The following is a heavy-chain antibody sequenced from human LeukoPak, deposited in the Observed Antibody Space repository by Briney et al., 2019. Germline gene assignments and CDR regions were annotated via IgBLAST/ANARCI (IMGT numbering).Heavy chain of an antibody. D-gene: IGHD3-22*01. CDR3: ARLPTFYYDSSGYHYDY. CDR1: GFTFSSYA. CDR2: ISGSGGDT. Sequence: GGSLRLSCAASGFTFSSYAMSWVRQAPGKGLEWVTAISGSGGDTYYADSVKGRFTISRDKSKNTLYLQMDNLRAEDTGVYFCARLPTFYYDSSGYHYDYWGQGTLVTVSS. V-gene: IGHV3-23*01. J-gene: IGHJ4*02.